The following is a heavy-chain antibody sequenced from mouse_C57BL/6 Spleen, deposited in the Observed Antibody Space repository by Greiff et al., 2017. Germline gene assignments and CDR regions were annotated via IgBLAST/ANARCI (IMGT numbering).Heavy chain of an antibody. V-gene: IGHV2-2*01. Sequence: QVQLQQSGPGLVQPSQSLSITCTVSGFSLPSCGVHWVRQSPGKGLEWLGVIWSGGSTDHNAAFISRLSISKDNSKRQVFFKMNSQQADDTAIYYCARNLGWGYYFDYWGQGTTLTVSS. J-gene: IGHJ2*01. D-gene: IGHD1-1*02. CDR2: IWSGGST. CDR1: GFSLPSCG. CDR3: ARNLGWGYYFDY.